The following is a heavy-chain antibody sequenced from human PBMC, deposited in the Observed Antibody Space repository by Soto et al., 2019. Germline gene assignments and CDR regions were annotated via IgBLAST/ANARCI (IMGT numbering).Heavy chain of an antibody. V-gene: IGHV1-69*08. CDR3: ARDRITTRGDAFDL. Sequence: QVQLVQSGAEVKKPGSSVKVSCKAPGGTFSTYIISWVRQAPGQGLEWMGRIIPIPDITDNAQKFQGRVTFSADKSTSTAYMERSSLRSEDTAVYYCARDRITTRGDAFDLWGQGTMVTVSS. CDR1: GGTFSTYI. CDR2: IIPIPDIT. J-gene: IGHJ3*01. D-gene: IGHD3-3*01.